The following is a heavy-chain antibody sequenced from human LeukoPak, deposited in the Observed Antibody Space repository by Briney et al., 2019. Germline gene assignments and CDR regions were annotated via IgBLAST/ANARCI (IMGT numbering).Heavy chain of an antibody. D-gene: IGHD3-22*01. V-gene: IGHV1-69*13. CDR2: IIPIFGTA. CDR1: GGTFSSYA. Sequence: SVKVSCKASGGTFSSYAISWVRQAPGQGLEWMGGIIPIFGTANYAQKFQGRVTITADESTSTAHMELSSLRSEDTAVYYCAREGGDYYDSSGYYRGLLDYWGQGALVTVSS. J-gene: IGHJ4*02. CDR3: AREGGDYYDSSGYYRGLLDY.